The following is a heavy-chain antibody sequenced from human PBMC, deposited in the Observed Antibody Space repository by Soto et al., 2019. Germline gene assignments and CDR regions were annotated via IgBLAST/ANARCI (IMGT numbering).Heavy chain of an antibody. CDR3: AKLEGNWFDP. CDR2: IYYSGST. J-gene: IGHJ5*02. D-gene: IGHD3-3*01. Sequence: QVQLQESGPGLVKPSETLSLTCTVSGGSISSNYWSWIRQSPGKGLEWIGYIYYSGSTNYNPSLKSRVTISVDTSKNQFSLKLSSVSAADTAVYYCAKLEGNWFDPLGQGTLVTVSS. CDR1: GGSISSNY. V-gene: IGHV4-59*01.